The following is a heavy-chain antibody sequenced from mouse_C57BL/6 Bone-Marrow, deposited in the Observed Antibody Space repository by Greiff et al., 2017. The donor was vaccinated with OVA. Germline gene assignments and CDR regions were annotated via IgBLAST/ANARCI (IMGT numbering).Heavy chain of an antibody. CDR2: IWSGGST. D-gene: IGHD2-3*01. J-gene: IGHJ4*01. CDR1: GFSLTSYG. Sequence: VQLVESGPGLVQPSQSLSITCTVSGFSLTSYGVHWVRQPPGKGLEWLGVIWSGGSTDYNAAFISRLSISKDNSKSQVFFKMNSLQADDTAIYYCAKNDDGYYDYAMDYWGQGTSVTVSS. CDR3: AKNDDGYYDYAMDY. V-gene: IGHV2-4*01.